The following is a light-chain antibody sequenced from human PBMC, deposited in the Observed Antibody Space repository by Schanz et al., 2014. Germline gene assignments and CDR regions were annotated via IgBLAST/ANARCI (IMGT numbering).Light chain of an antibody. Sequence: DIQMTQSPSSLSASVGDRVTLTCRARQGISNYLNWYQQKPGKAPKLLIYTASSLQSGVPSRFSGSGSGTDFTLTISSLQPEDFATYYCQQSYSTPWTFGQGTKVEIK. CDR2: TAS. V-gene: IGKV1-39*01. CDR1: QGISNY. J-gene: IGKJ1*01. CDR3: QQSYSTPWT.